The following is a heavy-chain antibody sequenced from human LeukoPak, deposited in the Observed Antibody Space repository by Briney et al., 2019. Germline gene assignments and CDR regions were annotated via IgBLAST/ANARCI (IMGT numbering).Heavy chain of an antibody. V-gene: IGHV3-11*01. CDR2: ISSSGSTI. J-gene: IGHJ3*02. D-gene: IGHD1-7*01. CDR1: GFTFSDYY. CDR3: ARSSPKTNAFDI. Sequence: GGSLRLSCAASGFTFSDYYMSWIRQAPGKGLEWVSFISSSGSTIYYADSVKGRFTISRDNAKNSLYLQMNGLRVEDTAVYYCARSSPKTNAFDIWGQGTMVTVSS.